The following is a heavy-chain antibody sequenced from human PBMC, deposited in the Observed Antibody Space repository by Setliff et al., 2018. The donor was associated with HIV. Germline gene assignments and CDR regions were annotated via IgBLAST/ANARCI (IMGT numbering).Heavy chain of an antibody. CDR3: ARDLRRQAVAGTGRCAFDI. V-gene: IGHV1-2*02. CDR2: INPNSGGT. CDR1: GYTFTGYY. J-gene: IGHJ3*02. Sequence: ASVKVSCKASGYTFTGYYMHWVRQAPGQGLEWMGWINPNSGGTNYAQKFQGRVTMTRDTSISTAYMELSRLRSDDTAGYYCARDLRRQAVAGTGRCAFDIWGQGTMVTVSS. D-gene: IGHD6-19*01.